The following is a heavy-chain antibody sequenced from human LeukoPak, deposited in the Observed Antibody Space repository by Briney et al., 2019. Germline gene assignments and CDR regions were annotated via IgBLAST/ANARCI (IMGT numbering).Heavy chain of an antibody. V-gene: IGHV1-18*01. D-gene: IGHD4-23*01. J-gene: IGHJ6*02. Sequence: ASVKVSCKASGYTFTSYGISWVRQAPGQGLEWMGWISAYNGNTNYAQKLQGRVTMTTDTSTSTAYMELSSLRSEDTAVHYCAREPRTHYGGNYYYGMDVWGQGTTVTVSS. CDR1: GYTFTSYG. CDR3: AREPRTHYGGNYYYGMDV. CDR2: ISAYNGNT.